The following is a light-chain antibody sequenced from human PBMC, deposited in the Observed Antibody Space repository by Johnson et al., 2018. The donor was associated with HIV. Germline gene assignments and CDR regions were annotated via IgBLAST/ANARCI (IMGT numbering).Light chain of an antibody. V-gene: IGLV1-51*02. CDR2: ENN. J-gene: IGLJ1*01. Sequence: QSVLTQPPSVSVAPGQKVTISCSGSSSNIGNNYVSWYQQLPGTAPKLLIYENNKRPSGIADRFSASKSGTSATLAITGLQTGDEADFYCGTWDTSLSAFVFGTGTKVTV. CDR3: GTWDTSLSAFV. CDR1: SSNIGNNY.